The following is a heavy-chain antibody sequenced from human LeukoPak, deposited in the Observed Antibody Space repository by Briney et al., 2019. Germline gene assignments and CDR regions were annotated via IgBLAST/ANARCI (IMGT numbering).Heavy chain of an antibody. Sequence: GGSLRLSCAASGFTVSSNYMSWVRQAPGKGLEWVSVIYSGGSTYYADSVKGRSTISRDNSKNTLYLQMNSLRAEDTAVYYCARDGVWFGELLRDWGQGTLVTVSS. CDR3: ARDGVWFGELLRD. CDR2: IYSGGST. D-gene: IGHD3-10*01. J-gene: IGHJ4*02. CDR1: GFTVSSNY. V-gene: IGHV3-53*01.